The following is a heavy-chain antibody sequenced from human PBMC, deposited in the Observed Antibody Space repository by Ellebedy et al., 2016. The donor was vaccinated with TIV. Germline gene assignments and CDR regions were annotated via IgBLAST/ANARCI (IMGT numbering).Heavy chain of an antibody. V-gene: IGHV3-23*01. CDR3: AKDRDGYSYGYVGDYFDY. J-gene: IGHJ4*02. CDR1: GFTFSSYA. D-gene: IGHD5-18*01. Sequence: GESLKISCAASGFTFSSYAMSWVRQAPGKGLEWVSALSGSGGSTYYADSVTGRFTISRDNSKNTLYLQMNSLRAEDTAVYYCAKDRDGYSYGYVGDYFDYWGQGTLVTVSS. CDR2: LSGSGGST.